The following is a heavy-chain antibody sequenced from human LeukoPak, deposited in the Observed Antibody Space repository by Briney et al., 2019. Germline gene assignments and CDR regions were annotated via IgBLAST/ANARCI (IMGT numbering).Heavy chain of an antibody. V-gene: IGHV3-30*04. J-gene: IGHJ6*03. CDR2: ISYDGSNK. CDR3: ARAGFDYYYYMDV. Sequence: GGSLRLSCAASGFTFSSYATHWVRQAPGKGLEWVAVISYDGSNKYYADSVKGRFTISRDNSKNTLYLQMNSLRAEDTAVYYCARAGFDYYYYMDVWGKGTTVTVSS. CDR1: GFTFSSYA.